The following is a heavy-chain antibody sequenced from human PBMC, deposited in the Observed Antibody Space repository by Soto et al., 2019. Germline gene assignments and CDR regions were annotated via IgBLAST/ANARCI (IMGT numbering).Heavy chain of an antibody. J-gene: IGHJ4*02. CDR3: ARVNTIFGVGFDY. CDR1: GYTFTTYA. Sequence: ASVKVSCKASGYTFTTYAMHWVRQAPGQRLEWMGWINAGNGNTKYSQKFQGRVTITRDTSASTAYMELSSLRSEDTAVYYCARVNTIFGVGFDYWGQGTLVTVSS. CDR2: INAGNGNT. V-gene: IGHV1-3*01. D-gene: IGHD3-3*01.